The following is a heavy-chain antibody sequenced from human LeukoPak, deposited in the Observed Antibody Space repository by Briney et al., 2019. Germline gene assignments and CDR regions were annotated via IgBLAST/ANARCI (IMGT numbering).Heavy chain of an antibody. J-gene: IGHJ4*02. Sequence: SGTLSLTCAVSGGSISSNNWWGWVRQPPGKGLEWIGEIYHSGSPNYNPSLKSRVTISVDKSRNHFSLNLSSVTAADTAVYYCARVNIDNWHSCDYWGQGTLVTVSS. D-gene: IGHD1-1*01. CDR2: IYHSGSP. CDR3: ARVNIDNWHSCDY. CDR1: GGSISSNNW. V-gene: IGHV4-4*02.